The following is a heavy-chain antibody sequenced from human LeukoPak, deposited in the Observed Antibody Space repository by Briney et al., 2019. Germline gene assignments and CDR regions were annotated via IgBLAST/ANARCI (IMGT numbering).Heavy chain of an antibody. CDR2: VHYSGST. V-gene: IGHV4-59*08. Sequence: SETLSLTCTVSGGTISSYYWNWIRQPPGKGLEWIGYVHYSGSTKYNPSLKSRVTISVDTSKNQFSLKLSSVTAADTAVYYCARQKDSGTYPFDYWGQGTLVTVSS. CDR1: GGTISSYY. D-gene: IGHD1-26*01. J-gene: IGHJ4*02. CDR3: ARQKDSGTYPFDY.